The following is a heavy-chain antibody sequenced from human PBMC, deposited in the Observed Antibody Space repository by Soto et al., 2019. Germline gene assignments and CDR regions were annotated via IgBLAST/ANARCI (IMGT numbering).Heavy chain of an antibody. CDR2: ISAYNGNT. D-gene: IGHD6-19*01. CDR1: GYTFTSYG. CDR3: ASAVAGTHDAFDI. J-gene: IGHJ3*02. Sequence: ASVKVSCKASGYTFTSYGISWVRQAPGQGLEWMGWISAYNGNTNYAQKLQGRVTMTTDTSTSTAYMELRSLGSDDTAVYYCASAVAGTHDAFDIWGQGTMVTVSS. V-gene: IGHV1-18*01.